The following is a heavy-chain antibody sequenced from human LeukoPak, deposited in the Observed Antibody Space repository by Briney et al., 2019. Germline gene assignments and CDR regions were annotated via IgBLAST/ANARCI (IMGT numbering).Heavy chain of an antibody. CDR3: ARVYSSSWYEF. V-gene: IGHV1-8*03. D-gene: IGHD6-13*01. Sequence: ASVKVSCKASGYTFTSYDINWVRQATGQGLEWMGWMNPNSGNTGYAQKFQGRVTIARNTSISTAYMELSSLRSEDTAVYYCARVYSSSWYEFWGQGTLVTVSS. CDR2: MNPNSGNT. J-gene: IGHJ5*01. CDR1: GYTFTSYD.